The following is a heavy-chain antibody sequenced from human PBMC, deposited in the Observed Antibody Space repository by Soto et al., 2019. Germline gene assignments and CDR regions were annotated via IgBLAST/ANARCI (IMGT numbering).Heavy chain of an antibody. D-gene: IGHD3-22*01. CDR2: VDASGNT. CDR3: ARDVGGSVVPHWFDP. Sequence: QVQLQESGPGLVKASETLSLSCTVSGHSISADYWSWIRQPAGKRLEWIGRVDASGNTNYNPSLKSRVTMSVDTSKNQFFLKVRSVTAADSAMYFCARDVGGSVVPHWFDPWCQGALVTVSS. V-gene: IGHV4-4*07. J-gene: IGHJ5*02. CDR1: GHSISADY.